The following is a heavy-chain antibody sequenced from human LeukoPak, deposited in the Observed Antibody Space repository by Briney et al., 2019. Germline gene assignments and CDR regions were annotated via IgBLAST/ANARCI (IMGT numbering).Heavy chain of an antibody. CDR1: GFSLSTSAMC. D-gene: IGHD4-17*01. Sequence: ESGPTLVKSTQTLTLTCTFSGFSLSTSAMCVNWIRQPPGKALEWLARIDWDDDKYYSTSLKTRLTISKDTSKDQVVLTMTSMDPVDTATYYCARSIATVTKGPRDAFDIWGQGTMVTVSS. CDR3: ARSIATVTKGPRDAFDI. J-gene: IGHJ3*02. CDR2: IDWDDDK. V-gene: IGHV2-70*11.